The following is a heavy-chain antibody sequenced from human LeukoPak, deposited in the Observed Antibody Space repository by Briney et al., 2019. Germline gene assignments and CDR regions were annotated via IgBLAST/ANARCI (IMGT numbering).Heavy chain of an antibody. J-gene: IGHJ4*02. CDR2: IYYSGST. V-gene: IGHV4-59*01. D-gene: IGHD3-16*01. Sequence: KPSETLSLTCTVSGGSISSYYWSWTRQPPGKGLEWIGYIYYSGSTNYNPSLKSRVTISVDTSKNQFSLKLSSVTAADTAVYYCARERDGNVLRLAYWGQGTLVTVSS. CDR1: GGSISSYY. CDR3: ARERDGNVLRLAY.